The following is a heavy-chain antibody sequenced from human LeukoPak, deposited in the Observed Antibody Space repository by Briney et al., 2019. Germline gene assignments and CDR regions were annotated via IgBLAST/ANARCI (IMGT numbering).Heavy chain of an antibody. Sequence: ASVKVSCKAFGYTFTSNYMHWVRQAPGQGPEWMGVISPSGGSTTYAQKFQGRVTLTRDMSTSTDYLELSSLRSDDTAVYYCARDLLPAAMMSGRGNWFDPWGQGTLVTVSS. CDR3: ARDLLPAAMMSGRGNWFDP. CDR2: ISPSGGST. J-gene: IGHJ5*02. D-gene: IGHD2-2*01. CDR1: GYTFTSNY. V-gene: IGHV1-46*01.